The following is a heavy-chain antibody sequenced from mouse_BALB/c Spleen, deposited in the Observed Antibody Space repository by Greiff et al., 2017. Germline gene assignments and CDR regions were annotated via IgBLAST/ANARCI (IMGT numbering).Heavy chain of an antibody. J-gene: IGHJ4*01. CDR1: GFAFSSYD. D-gene: IGHD2-13*01. Sequence: EVQVVESGGGLVKPGGSLTLSCAASGFAFSSYDLSWVRQTPEKRLEWVAYISSGGGSTYYPDTVKGRFTISRDNAKNTLYLQMSSLKSEDTAMYYCARRLHYYAMDYWGQGTSVTVSS. V-gene: IGHV5-12-1*01. CDR3: ARRLHYYAMDY. CDR2: ISSGGGST.